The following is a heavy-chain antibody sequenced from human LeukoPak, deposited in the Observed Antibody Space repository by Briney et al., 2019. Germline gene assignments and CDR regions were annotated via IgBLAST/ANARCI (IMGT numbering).Heavy chain of an antibody. CDR2: ISSGSSAI. J-gene: IGHJ3*02. V-gene: IGHV3-21*01. CDR1: GFTFTTYS. Sequence: PGGSLRLSCEASGFTFTTYSMTWVRQAPGKGLEWVSIISSGSSAIFSADALKGRFTISRDDAKNLLYLDMNSLRAEDTAVYYCARDPGHLSAFDIWGQGTMVTVSS. D-gene: IGHD3-3*02. CDR3: ARDPGHLSAFDI.